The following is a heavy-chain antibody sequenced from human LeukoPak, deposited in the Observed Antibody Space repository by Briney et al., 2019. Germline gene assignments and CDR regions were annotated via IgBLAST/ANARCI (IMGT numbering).Heavy chain of an antibody. D-gene: IGHD1-26*01. CDR1: GGSFSGYY. CDR3: ARDVRSSGSYYGEDY. V-gene: IGHV4-34*01. CDR2: IYHSGST. Sequence: KPSETLSLTCAVYGGSFSGYYWSWIRQPPGKGLEWIGEIYHSGSTNYNPSLKSRVTISVDKSKNQFSLKLSSVTAADTAVYYCARDVRSSGSYYGEDYWGQGTLVTVSS. J-gene: IGHJ4*02.